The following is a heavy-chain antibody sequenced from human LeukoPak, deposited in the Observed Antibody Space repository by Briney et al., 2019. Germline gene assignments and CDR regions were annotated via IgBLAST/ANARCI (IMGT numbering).Heavy chain of an antibody. V-gene: IGHV3-9*03. D-gene: IGHD3-10*01. CDR2: ISWNSGSI. CDR3: AKSFLSRYGSGRDDAFDI. Sequence: PGGSLRLSCAASGFTFSGYAMHRVRQAPGKGLEWVSGISWNSGSIGYADSVKGRFTISRDNAKNSLYLQMNSLRAEDMALYYCAKSFLSRYGSGRDDAFDIWGQGTMVTVSS. CDR1: GFTFSGYA. J-gene: IGHJ3*02.